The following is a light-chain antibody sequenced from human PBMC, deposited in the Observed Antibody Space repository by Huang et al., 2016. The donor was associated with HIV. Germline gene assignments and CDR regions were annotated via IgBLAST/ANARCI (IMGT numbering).Light chain of an antibody. J-gene: IGKJ2*03. CDR2: GES. Sequence: DIQMTQSPSSLSVSVGDRVTITCRASQNISNYVNWYQHRPGKAPNLLIFGESSLQSGVPSRFSGSGAGTVFTLTISSLQPEDFATYYCQQTSTAPMYSFGQGTELEIK. CDR1: QNISNY. CDR3: QQTSTAPMYS. V-gene: IGKV1-39*01.